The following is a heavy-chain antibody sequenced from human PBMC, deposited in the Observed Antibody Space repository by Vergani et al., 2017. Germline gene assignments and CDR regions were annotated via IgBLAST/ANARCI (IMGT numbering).Heavy chain of an antibody. CDR3: AKYLRDSTDGLPDS. CDR2: IGKDGINT. J-gene: IGHJ4*02. CDR1: GLRFSSYG. V-gene: IGHV3-30*02. D-gene: IGHD2-21*02. Sequence: QVRLVESGGGVVQPGGSLRLSCVMSGLRFSSYGMHWVRQAPGKGLEWVAYIGKDGINTRYRDAVKGRFTVSRDNSKDILYLQMDSLRSEDTALYYCAKYLRDSTDGLPDSWGPGTLVIVSS.